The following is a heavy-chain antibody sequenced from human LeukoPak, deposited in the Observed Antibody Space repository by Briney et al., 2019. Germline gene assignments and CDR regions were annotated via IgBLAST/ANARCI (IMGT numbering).Heavy chain of an antibody. CDR1: GYTFTGYY. Sequence: ASVKVSCKASGYTFTGYYMHWVRQAPGQGLEWMGGIIPIFGTANYAQKFQGRVTITADKSTSTAYMELSSLRSEDTAVYYCARTSGPNAFDIWGQGTMVTVSS. D-gene: IGHD2-15*01. CDR3: ARTSGPNAFDI. CDR2: IIPIFGTA. J-gene: IGHJ3*02. V-gene: IGHV1-69*06.